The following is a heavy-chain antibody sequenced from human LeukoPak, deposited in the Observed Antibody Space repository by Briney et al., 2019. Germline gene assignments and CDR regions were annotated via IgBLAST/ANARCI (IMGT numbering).Heavy chain of an antibody. CDR2: IYTSGTT. CDR3: AREFKDYDGSGYYYAY. CDR1: GGPINNYY. V-gene: IGHV4-4*07. D-gene: IGHD3-22*01. Sequence: SETLSLTCTVSGGPINNYYWAWIRQLAGKGLEWIGRIYTSGTTDYNPFLKSRITMSLDTSKNQFSLSLSSVTAADTAVYYCAREFKDYDGSGYYYAYWGQGTLVTVSS. J-gene: IGHJ4*02.